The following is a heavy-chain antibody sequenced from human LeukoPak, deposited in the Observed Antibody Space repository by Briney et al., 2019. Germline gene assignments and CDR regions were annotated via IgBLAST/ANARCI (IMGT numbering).Heavy chain of an antibody. CDR1: GFTFSSYW. CDR3: ARSVVRAAGTLNY. V-gene: IGHV3-48*04. D-gene: IGHD6-13*01. Sequence: GGSLRLSCAASGFTFSSYWMSWVRQAPGKGLEWISYISSSGSTIYYAASVKGRFTISRDNAKNSLYLQMTSLRAEDTAVYYCARSVVRAAGTLNYWGQGTLVTVSS. CDR2: ISSSGSTI. J-gene: IGHJ4*02.